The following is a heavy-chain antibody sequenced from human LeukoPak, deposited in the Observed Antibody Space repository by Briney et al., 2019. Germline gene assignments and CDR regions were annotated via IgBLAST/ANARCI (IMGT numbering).Heavy chain of an antibody. CDR2: ISAYNGNT. D-gene: IGHD3-22*01. J-gene: IGHJ3*02. Sequence: GASVKVSCKASGYTFTSYGISWVRQAPGQGLEWMGWISAYNGNTNYAQKLQGRVTMTTDTSTSTAYMELRSLRSDDTAAYYCARARIPYYYDSSGYYYDAFDIWGQGTMVTVSS. CDR1: GYTFTSYG. CDR3: ARARIPYYYDSSGYYYDAFDI. V-gene: IGHV1-18*01.